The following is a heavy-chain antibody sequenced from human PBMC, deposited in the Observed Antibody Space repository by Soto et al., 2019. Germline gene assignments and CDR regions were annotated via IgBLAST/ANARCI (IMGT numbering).Heavy chain of an antibody. J-gene: IGHJ4*02. D-gene: IGHD1-20*01. CDR2: IYYSGRT. V-gene: IGHV4-59*08. CDR1: GGSISSYY. Sequence: QVQLQESGPGLVKPSETLSLTCTVSGGSISSYYWSWIRQPPGKGLEWIGYIYYSGRTNYNPSPKSRVTISVDTSKNQFSLKLSSVTAADTAVYYCARQKGRYIDYWGQGTLVTVSS. CDR3: ARQKGRYIDY.